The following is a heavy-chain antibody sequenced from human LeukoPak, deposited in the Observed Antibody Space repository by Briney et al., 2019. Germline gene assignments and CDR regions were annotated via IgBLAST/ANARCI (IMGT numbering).Heavy chain of an antibody. CDR1: GFTFGIYG. J-gene: IGHJ2*01. CDR3: AKDRTVGASYWYFDL. V-gene: IGHV3-23*01. CDR2: ISASGDST. D-gene: IGHD1-26*01. Sequence: GGSLRLSCVASGFTFGIYGMSWVRQAPGKGLEWVSSISASGDSTYHADSVKGRFTISRDSSKNTLFLHMNTLRAEDTAIYYCAKDRTVGASYWYFDLWGRGTLVTVSS.